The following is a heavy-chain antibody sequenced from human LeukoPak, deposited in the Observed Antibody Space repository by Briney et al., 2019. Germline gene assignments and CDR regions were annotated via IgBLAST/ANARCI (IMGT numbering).Heavy chain of an antibody. Sequence: PGGSLRLSCAPSGFTFSRHGMHWVRQAPGKGLEWVATISNDGSRKYYAHSVEGRFTISRDNSKNTLYLQMNSLRAEDTAVYYRAKKEGRWYVDYWGQGTLVTVSS. J-gene: IGHJ4*02. CDR3: AKKEGRWYVDY. CDR1: GFTFSRHG. D-gene: IGHD6-13*01. CDR2: ISNDGSRK. V-gene: IGHV3-30*18.